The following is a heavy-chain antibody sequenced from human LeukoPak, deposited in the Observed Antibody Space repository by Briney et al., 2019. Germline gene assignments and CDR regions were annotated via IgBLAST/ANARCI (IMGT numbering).Heavy chain of an antibody. D-gene: IGHD3-3*01. Sequence: PSETLSLTCTVSGGSISSGSYYWSWIRQPAGTGLEWIGRIYTSGSTNYNPSLKSRVTISVDTSKNQFSLKLSSVTAADTAVYYCARDLRFLEWFDAFDIWGQGTMVTVSS. V-gene: IGHV4-61*02. J-gene: IGHJ3*02. CDR1: GGSISSGSYY. CDR2: IYTSGST. CDR3: ARDLRFLEWFDAFDI.